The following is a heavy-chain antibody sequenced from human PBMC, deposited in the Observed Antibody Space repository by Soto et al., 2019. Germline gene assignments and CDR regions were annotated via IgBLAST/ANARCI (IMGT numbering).Heavy chain of an antibody. CDR1: GYTLIELS. D-gene: IGHD3-3*01. J-gene: IGHJ4*02. Sequence: ASVKVSCKVSGYTLIELSMHWVRQAPGKGLEWMGGFDPEDGETIYAQKFQGRVTMTEDTSTDTAYMELSSLRSEDTAVYYCATPRQEAYDDFWSGYFDYWGQGALVTVSS. CDR2: FDPEDGET. V-gene: IGHV1-24*01. CDR3: ATPRQEAYDDFWSGYFDY.